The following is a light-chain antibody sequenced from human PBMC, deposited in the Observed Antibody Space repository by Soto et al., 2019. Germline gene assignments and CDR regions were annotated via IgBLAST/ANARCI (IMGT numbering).Light chain of an antibody. V-gene: IGLV2-14*03. CDR2: DVS. Sequence: QSALTQPASVSGSPGQSITISCTGTSSDVGGYNFVSWYQHHPGKAPKLIIYDVSNRPSGVSNRFSGSKSGNTASLTISGLQAEDEDDYYCTSYTSSITYVFGTGTKLTVL. J-gene: IGLJ1*01. CDR3: TSYTSSITYV. CDR1: SSDVGGYNF.